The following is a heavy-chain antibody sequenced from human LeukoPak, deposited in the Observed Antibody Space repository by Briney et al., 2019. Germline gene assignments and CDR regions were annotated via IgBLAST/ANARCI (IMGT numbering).Heavy chain of an antibody. CDR2: ISYDGSNK. D-gene: IGHD3-22*01. Sequence: GGSLRLSCAASGFTFSSYAMHWVRQAPGKGLEWVAVISYDGSNKYYADSVKGRFTISRDNSKNTLYLQMNSLRAEDTAVYYCASPDESYYYDSSGYCKNWGQGTLVPVSS. CDR1: GFTFSSYA. V-gene: IGHV3-30*04. CDR3: ASPDESYYYDSSGYCKN. J-gene: IGHJ4*02.